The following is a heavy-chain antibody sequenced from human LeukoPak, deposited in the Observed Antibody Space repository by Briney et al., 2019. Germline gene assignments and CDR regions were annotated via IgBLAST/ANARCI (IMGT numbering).Heavy chain of an antibody. J-gene: IGHJ5*02. D-gene: IGHD6-19*01. CDR2: IYSSGSA. Sequence: SGTLSLTSTVSGVSIINDYWSWIREPAGKGLGWSGRIYSSGSANYSPSLKNRVSMSIDTSNNHFSLNWTSVTAADTALYFCARDVRYASGWSTPESWGQGTLVTVSS. CDR1: GVSIINDY. CDR3: ARDVRYASGWSTPES. V-gene: IGHV4-4*07.